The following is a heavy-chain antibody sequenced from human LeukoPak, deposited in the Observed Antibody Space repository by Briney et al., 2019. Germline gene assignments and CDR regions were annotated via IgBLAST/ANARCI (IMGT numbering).Heavy chain of an antibody. Sequence: PGGSLRLSCAASGFTFSSYAMSWVRQAPGKGLEWVPAISGSGGSTYYADSVKGRFTISRDNAKNSLYLQMNSLRAEDAAVYYCAELGITMIGGVWGKGTTVTISS. J-gene: IGHJ6*04. CDR2: ISGSGGST. V-gene: IGHV3-23*01. CDR3: AELGITMIGGV. CDR1: GFTFSSYA. D-gene: IGHD3-10*02.